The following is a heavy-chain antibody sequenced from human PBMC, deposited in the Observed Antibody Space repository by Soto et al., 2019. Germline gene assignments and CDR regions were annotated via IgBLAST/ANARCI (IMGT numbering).Heavy chain of an antibody. D-gene: IGHD4-17*01. J-gene: IGHJ4*02. Sequence: EVQLLESGGGLVQPGGSLRLSCAASGFTFSSYAMSWVRQAPGKGLEWVSAISGSGGSTYYADSVKGRFTISRDNSKNPLYLQMNSLRAEDTAVYYCAKADYGDHVYFDYWGQGTLVTVSS. CDR3: AKADYGDHVYFDY. CDR2: ISGSGGST. CDR1: GFTFSSYA. V-gene: IGHV3-23*01.